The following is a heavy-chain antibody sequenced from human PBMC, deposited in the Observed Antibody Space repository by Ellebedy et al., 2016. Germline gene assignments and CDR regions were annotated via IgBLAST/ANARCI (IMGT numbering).Heavy chain of an antibody. D-gene: IGHD3-9*01. J-gene: IGHJ6*02. Sequence: GESLKISXAASGFTFSSYAMHWVRQAPGKGLEWVAVISYDGSNKYYADSVKGRFTISRDNSKNTLHLQMNSLRAEDTAVYYCAKDDLDYDILTGYFNSDNYSGMDVWGQGTTVTVSS. CDR2: ISYDGSNK. V-gene: IGHV3-30*04. CDR1: GFTFSSYA. CDR3: AKDDLDYDILTGYFNSDNYSGMDV.